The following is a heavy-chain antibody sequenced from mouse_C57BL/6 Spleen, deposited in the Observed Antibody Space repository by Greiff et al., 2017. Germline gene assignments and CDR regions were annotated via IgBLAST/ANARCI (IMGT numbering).Heavy chain of an antibody. CDR2: INPYNGGT. Sequence: VQLQQSGPVLVKPGASVKMSCKASGYTFTDYYMNWVKQSHGKSLEWIGVINPYNGGTSYNQKFKGKATLTVDKSSSTAYMELNSLTSEDSAVYYCARRGAYYGSSDWYFDVWGTGTTVTVSS. V-gene: IGHV1-19*01. CDR1: GYTFTDYY. CDR3: ARRGAYYGSSDWYFDV. J-gene: IGHJ1*03. D-gene: IGHD1-1*01.